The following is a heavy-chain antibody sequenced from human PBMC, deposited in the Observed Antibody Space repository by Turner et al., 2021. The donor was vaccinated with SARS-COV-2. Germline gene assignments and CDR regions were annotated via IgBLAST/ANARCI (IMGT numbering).Heavy chain of an antibody. D-gene: IGHD3-3*01. Sequence: EVQLVESGGGLVKPGGSLRLSCAASGFTLSTYRMNWVRQAPGKGLEWVSSISSSSIYIYYADSVKGRFTISRDNAKNSLYLQMNSLRAEDTAVYYCAREDDFWSGYHHYGMDVWGQGTTVTVSS. CDR1: GFTLSTYR. CDR2: ISSSSIYI. V-gene: IGHV3-21*01. J-gene: IGHJ6*02. CDR3: AREDDFWSGYHHYGMDV.